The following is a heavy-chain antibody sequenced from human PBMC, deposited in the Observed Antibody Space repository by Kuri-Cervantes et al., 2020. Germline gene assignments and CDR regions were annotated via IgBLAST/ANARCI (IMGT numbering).Heavy chain of an antibody. CDR2: MNPNSGNT. V-gene: IGHV1-8*01. J-gene: IGHJ4*02. D-gene: IGHD6-19*01. Sequence: ASVKVSCKASGYTFTSYDINWVRQATGQGLEWMGWMNPNSGNTGYAQKLQGRVTMTTDTSTSTAYMELRSLRSDDTAVYYCARSRQAGTRSPPDYWGQGTRVTVSS. CDR3: ARSRQAGTRSPPDY. CDR1: GYTFTSYD.